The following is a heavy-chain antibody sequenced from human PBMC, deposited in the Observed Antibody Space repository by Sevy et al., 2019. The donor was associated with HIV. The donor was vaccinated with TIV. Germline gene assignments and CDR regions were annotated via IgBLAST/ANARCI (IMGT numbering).Heavy chain of an antibody. Sequence: SETLSLTCTVSGGSISSYYWSWIRQPPGKGLEWIGYIYYSGSTNYNPSLKSRVTISVDTSKNQFSLKLSSVTAADTAVYYCARDLGCSSTSCPPYYYYYGMDVWGQWTTVTVSS. D-gene: IGHD2-2*01. CDR3: ARDLGCSSTSCPPYYYYYGMDV. CDR2: IYYSGST. V-gene: IGHV4-59*01. J-gene: IGHJ6*02. CDR1: GGSISSYY.